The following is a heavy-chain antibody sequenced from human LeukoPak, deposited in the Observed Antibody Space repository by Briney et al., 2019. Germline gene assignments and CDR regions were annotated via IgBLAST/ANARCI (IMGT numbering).Heavy chain of an antibody. J-gene: IGHJ2*01. CDR3: ASGQGWHFDL. CDR2: IKQDGREK. V-gene: IGHV3-7*01. CDR1: GFTFSSYW. Sequence: GGSLRLSCAASGFTFSSYWMSWVRQAPGKGLEWVANIKQDGREKNYVDSVKGRFTVSRDNSRNSLFLQMNNLRAEDTAVYYCASGQGWHFDLWGRGTLVTVSS.